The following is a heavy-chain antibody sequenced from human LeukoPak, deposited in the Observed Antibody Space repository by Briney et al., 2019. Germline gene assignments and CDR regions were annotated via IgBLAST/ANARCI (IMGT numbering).Heavy chain of an antibody. J-gene: IGHJ5*02. CDR2: IYDSGST. CDR3: ARGGTTGTTRRRYNWFDP. Sequence: SETLSLTCTVSGGSIRSSYYYWGWIRQPPGKGLEWIGSIYDSGSTYYNPSLKSRVTISVDTSKNQFSLKLNSVTAADTAVYYCARGGTTGTTRRRYNWFDPWGQGTLVTVSS. CDR1: GGSIRSSYYY. D-gene: IGHD1-1*01. V-gene: IGHV4-39*01.